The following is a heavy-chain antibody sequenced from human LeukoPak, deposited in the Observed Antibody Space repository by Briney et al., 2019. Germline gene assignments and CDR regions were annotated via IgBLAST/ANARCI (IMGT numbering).Heavy chain of an antibody. D-gene: IGHD4-17*01. CDR2: ISSGRDTT. J-gene: IGHJ5*02. V-gene: IGHV3-23*01. CDR1: GFTFSSYA. Sequence: GGSLRLSCAASGFTFSSYAMSWVRQAPGKGLEWVSSISSGRDTTYYADSVKGRFTISRGNSKNTLYLQMNSLRVEDTAIYYCANVLGDYPYNWFDPRGQGTLVTVSS. CDR3: ANVLGDYPYNWFDP.